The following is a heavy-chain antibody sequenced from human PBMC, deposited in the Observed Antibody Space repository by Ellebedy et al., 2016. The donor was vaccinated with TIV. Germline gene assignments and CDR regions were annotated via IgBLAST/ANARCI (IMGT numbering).Heavy chain of an antibody. Sequence: MPSETLSLTCTVSGASISSYSWAWIRQPPGMGLDYIGYFSYTGSTNYSPSLNSRVSISVDTSKNQFSLKLSAVTAADTAVYYCAIRKVRSGPAFDYWGQGTLVTVSS. J-gene: IGHJ4*02. CDR2: FSYTGST. D-gene: IGHD3-10*01. CDR1: GASISSYS. V-gene: IGHV4-59*08. CDR3: AIRKVRSGPAFDY.